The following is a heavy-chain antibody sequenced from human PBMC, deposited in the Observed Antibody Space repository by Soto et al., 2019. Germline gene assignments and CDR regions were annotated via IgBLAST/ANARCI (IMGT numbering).Heavy chain of an antibody. CDR2: INAGNGNT. Sequence: ASVKVSCKTSGFTFTTHAIHWVRQAPGQSLEWMGWINAGNGNTKYSQRFQDRVTITRDTSASTAYMELSSLRSEDRAVYYCERRNSSGPIDHWGQGTLVTVSS. CDR1: GFTFTTHA. V-gene: IGHV1-3*01. J-gene: IGHJ4*02. D-gene: IGHD3-22*01. CDR3: ERRNSSGPIDH.